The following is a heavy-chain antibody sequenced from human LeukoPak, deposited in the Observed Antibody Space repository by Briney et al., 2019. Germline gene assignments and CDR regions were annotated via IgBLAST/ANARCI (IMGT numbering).Heavy chain of an antibody. V-gene: IGHV3-21*01. CDR3: ARDPYEIVATPYYFDY. D-gene: IGHD5-12*01. CDR2: ISSSSSYI. Sequence: PGGSLRLSCAASGFTFSSYSMNWVRQAPGKGREWGSSISSSSSYIYYADSVKGRFTISRDNAKNSLYLQMNSLRAEDTAVYYCARDPYEIVATPYYFDYWGQGTLVTVSS. CDR1: GFTFSSYS. J-gene: IGHJ4*02.